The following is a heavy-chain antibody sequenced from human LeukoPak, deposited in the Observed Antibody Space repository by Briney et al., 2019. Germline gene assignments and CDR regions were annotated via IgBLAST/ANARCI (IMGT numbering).Heavy chain of an antibody. CDR2: INPNSGGT. V-gene: IGHV1-2*02. Sequence: RASVKVSCKASGYTFTGYYMHWVRQAPGQGLEWMGWINPNSGGTNYAQKFQGRVTMTRDTSISTAYMELSRLRSDDTAVYYCARGNYYDSSGYYNYYLDYWGQGTLVTVSS. J-gene: IGHJ4*02. CDR3: ARGNYYDSSGYYNYYLDY. CDR1: GYTFTGYY. D-gene: IGHD3-22*01.